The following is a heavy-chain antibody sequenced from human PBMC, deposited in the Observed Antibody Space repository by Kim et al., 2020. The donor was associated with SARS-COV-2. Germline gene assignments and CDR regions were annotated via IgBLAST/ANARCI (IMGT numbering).Heavy chain of an antibody. V-gene: IGHV3-48*04. CDR2: ISSSSSTI. Sequence: GGYLRLSCAASGFTFSTYSMNWVRQAPGKGLEWVSYISSSSSTIYYADSVKGRFTISRDNAKNSLYLQMSSLRVEDTAVYYCARGWAAAGTCDSWGQGTLVTVSS. CDR1: GFTFSTYS. J-gene: IGHJ5*01. CDR3: ARGWAAAGTCDS. D-gene: IGHD6-13*01.